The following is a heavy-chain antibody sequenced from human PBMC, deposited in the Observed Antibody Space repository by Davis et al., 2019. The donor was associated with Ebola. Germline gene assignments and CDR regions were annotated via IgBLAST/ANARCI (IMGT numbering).Heavy chain of an antibody. D-gene: IGHD3-22*01. CDR3: AKVPSPHDSSGYLSAPLNWFDP. V-gene: IGHV3-23*01. Sequence: GESLKISCAASGFTFSSYAMSWVRQAPGKGLEWVSAISGSGGSTYYADSVKGRFTISRDNSKNTLYLQMNSLRAEDTAVYYCAKVPSPHDSSGYLSAPLNWFDPWGQGTLVTVSS. J-gene: IGHJ5*02. CDR2: ISGSGGST. CDR1: GFTFSSYA.